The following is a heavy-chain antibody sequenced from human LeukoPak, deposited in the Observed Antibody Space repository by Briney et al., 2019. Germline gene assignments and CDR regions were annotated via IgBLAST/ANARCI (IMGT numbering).Heavy chain of an antibody. J-gene: IGHJ4*02. D-gene: IGHD6-6*01. CDR1: GFTFSSYS. V-gene: IGHV3-21*01. Sequence: GGSLRLSCAASGFTFSSYSMHWVRQAPGKGLEGVSSISSSSSYIYYADSVKGRFNISRDNAKNSLYLQMNSLRAEDTAVYYCRRGEYSSSSGFDYWGQGTLVTVSS. CDR2: ISSSSSYI. CDR3: RRGEYSSSSGFDY.